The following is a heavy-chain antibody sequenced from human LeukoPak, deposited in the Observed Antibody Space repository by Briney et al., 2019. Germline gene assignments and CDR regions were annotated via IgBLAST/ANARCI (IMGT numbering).Heavy chain of an antibody. Sequence: GGSLRLSXAASGFTFSSYGMHWVRQAPGKGLEWVAFIRYDGSNKYYADSVKGRFTISRDNSKNTLYLQMNSLRAEDTAVYYCAKSNLRNMIVVVSDAFDIWGQGTMVTVSS. CDR2: IRYDGSNK. CDR3: AKSNLRNMIVVVSDAFDI. J-gene: IGHJ3*02. CDR1: GFTFSSYG. V-gene: IGHV3-30*02. D-gene: IGHD3-22*01.